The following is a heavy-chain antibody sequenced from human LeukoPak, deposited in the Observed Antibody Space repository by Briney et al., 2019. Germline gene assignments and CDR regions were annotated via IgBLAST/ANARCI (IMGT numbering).Heavy chain of an antibody. D-gene: IGHD2-2*02. J-gene: IGHJ4*02. V-gene: IGHV5-51*01. CDR2: IYPGDSDT. CDR1: GYIFTSYW. CDR3: ARRLRQAYIDY. Sequence: GESLKISGKGSGYIFTSYWIGWVRQMPGKGLEWMGIIYPGDSDTRYSPSFQGQVTISADKSISTAYLQWSSLKASDTAMYYCARRLRQAYIDYWGQGTLVTVSS.